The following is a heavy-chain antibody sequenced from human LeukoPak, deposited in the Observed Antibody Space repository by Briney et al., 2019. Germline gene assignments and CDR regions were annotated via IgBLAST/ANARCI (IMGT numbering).Heavy chain of an antibody. CDR3: ARSRVRGVIRYFDY. D-gene: IGHD3-10*01. J-gene: IGHJ4*02. Sequence: GGSLRLSCAASGFTFSSYSMNWVRQAPGKGLEWVSSISGSSSYIYYADSVKGRFTISRDNAKNSLYLQMNSLRAEDTAVYYCARSRVRGVIRYFDYWGQGTLVTVSS. V-gene: IGHV3-21*01. CDR1: GFTFSSYS. CDR2: ISGSSSYI.